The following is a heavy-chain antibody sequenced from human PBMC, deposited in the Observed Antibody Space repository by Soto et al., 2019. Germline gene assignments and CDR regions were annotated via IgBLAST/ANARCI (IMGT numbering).Heavy chain of an antibody. CDR3: VRNGYSSRWYVDY. CDR1: GFTSSDHY. J-gene: IGHJ4*02. D-gene: IGHD6-19*01. CDR2: TRNKANSYTT. Sequence: EVQLVESGGGLVQPGGSLRLSCAASGFTSSDHYMDWVRQAPGKGLEWVGRTRNKANSYTTEYAASVKGRFTISRDDLKNSLYLQMNSLKTEDTAVYYCVRNGYSSRWYVDYWGQGTLVTVSS. V-gene: IGHV3-72*01.